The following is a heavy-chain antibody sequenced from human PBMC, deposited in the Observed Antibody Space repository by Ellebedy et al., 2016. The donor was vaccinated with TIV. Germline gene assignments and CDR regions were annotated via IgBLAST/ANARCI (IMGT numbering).Heavy chain of an antibody. V-gene: IGHV4-4*02. J-gene: IGHJ6*02. CDR3: ARVGNYYDSSGYYRYYYYGMDV. CDR2: IYHSGST. Sequence: SETLSLTCAVSGGSISSSNWWSWVRQPPGKGLEWIGEIYHSGSTNYNPSLKSRVTISVDKSKNQFSLKLRSVTAADTAVYYCARVGNYYDSSGYYRYYYYGMDVWGQGTTVTVSS. D-gene: IGHD3-22*01. CDR1: GGSISSSNW.